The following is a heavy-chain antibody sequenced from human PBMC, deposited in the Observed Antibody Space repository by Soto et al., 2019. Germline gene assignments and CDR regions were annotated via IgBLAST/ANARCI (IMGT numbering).Heavy chain of an antibody. Sequence: EVQLVQSGAEVKKPGKSLKISCKGSGYSFTSYWIGWERQKPGICLEWMGIIYPGDSDTRYSPSFQGQVTISADKSISTAYLQWSSLKASDTAMYYCARHGVGDILTGQPDYWGQGTLVTVSS. D-gene: IGHD3-9*01. CDR1: GYSFTSYW. CDR3: ARHGVGDILTGQPDY. CDR2: IYPGDSDT. V-gene: IGHV5-51*01. J-gene: IGHJ4*02.